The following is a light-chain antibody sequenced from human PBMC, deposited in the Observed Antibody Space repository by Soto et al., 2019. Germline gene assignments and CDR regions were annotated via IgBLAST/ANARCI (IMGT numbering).Light chain of an antibody. CDR3: QQYKHWRT. CDR2: GAS. CDR1: QSVDSR. Sequence: VVMTQSPVTLPVSPGERVTLSCRASQSVDSRLAWYQHKPGQGPRLLIYGASTRASGVPDRFSGSGSGTEFTLTISSLQSEDFAVYYCQQYKHWRTFGQGAKVEIK. V-gene: IGKV3-15*01. J-gene: IGKJ1*01.